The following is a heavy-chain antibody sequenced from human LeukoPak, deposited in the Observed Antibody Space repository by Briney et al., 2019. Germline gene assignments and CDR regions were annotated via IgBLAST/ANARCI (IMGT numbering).Heavy chain of an antibody. CDR2: IYHSGSA. V-gene: IGHV4-38-2*02. J-gene: IGHJ5*02. Sequence: SETLSLTCTVSGYSISSGYYWGWIRQPPGKGLEWIGSIYHSGSAYYNPSLKSRVTISVDTSKNQFSLKLSSATAADTAVYYCARGGDSSGYEGRFDPWGQGTLVTVSS. CDR1: GYSISSGYY. D-gene: IGHD3-22*01. CDR3: ARGGDSSGYEGRFDP.